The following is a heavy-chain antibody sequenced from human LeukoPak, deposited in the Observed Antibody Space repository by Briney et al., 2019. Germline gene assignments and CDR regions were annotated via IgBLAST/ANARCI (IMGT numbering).Heavy chain of an antibody. Sequence: GGSLRLSCAASGFTFSSYAMSWVRQAPGKGLEWVSGITYSGGSTYYADSVKGRFTISRDNSKNTLNLQMNSLRAEDTAVYYCAKDQRSIAVAGYFDYWGQGTLITVSS. V-gene: IGHV3-23*01. CDR1: GFTFSSYA. D-gene: IGHD6-19*01. CDR2: ITYSGGST. CDR3: AKDQRSIAVAGYFDY. J-gene: IGHJ4*02.